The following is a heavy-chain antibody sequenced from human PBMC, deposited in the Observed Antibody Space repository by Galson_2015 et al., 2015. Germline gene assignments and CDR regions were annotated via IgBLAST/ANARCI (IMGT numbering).Heavy chain of an antibody. J-gene: IGHJ6*02. D-gene: IGHD2-2*02. CDR2: ISYDGSNK. CDR3: AKDHVVVVPAAIRGYYYYGMDV. CDR1: GFTFSSYG. V-gene: IGHV3-30*18. Sequence: SLRLSCAASGFTFSSYGMHWVRQAPGKGLEWVAVISYDGSNKYYADSVKGRFTISRDNSKNTLYLQMNSLRAEDTAVYYCAKDHVVVVPAAIRGYYYYGMDVWGQGTTVTVSS.